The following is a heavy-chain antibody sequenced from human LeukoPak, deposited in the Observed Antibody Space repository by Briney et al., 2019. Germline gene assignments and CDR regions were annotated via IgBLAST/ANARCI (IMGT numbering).Heavy chain of an antibody. CDR2: INEDGSGK. Sequence: PGGSLRLSCESSGFTFSSYWMSWVRQAPGKGLEWVANINEDGSGKNYVDSVKGRFTISRDNAEKSLYLQMNSLRADDTAVYYCAKGLGGSYPRSRVFDIWGQGTMVTVSS. CDR1: GFTFSSYW. V-gene: IGHV3-7*03. D-gene: IGHD3-16*01. CDR3: AKGLGGSYPRSRVFDI. J-gene: IGHJ3*02.